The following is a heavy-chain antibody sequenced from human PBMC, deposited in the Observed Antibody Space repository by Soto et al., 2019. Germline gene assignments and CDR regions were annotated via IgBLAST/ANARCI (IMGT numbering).Heavy chain of an antibody. V-gene: IGHV5-51*01. D-gene: IGHD1-7*01. CDR3: ARPGPGTRANGLSGRDV. Sequence: EVQLVQSGAEVKKPGESLKISCKAYGYRFTTFWIGWVRQMPGKGLEWMGIIYPGDSDTRYSPSFEGQVTISADKSITTAYLQWRSLKASDSAMYYCARPGPGTRANGLSGRDVWGQGTTVTVSS. CDR2: IYPGDSDT. CDR1: GYRFTTFW. J-gene: IGHJ6*02.